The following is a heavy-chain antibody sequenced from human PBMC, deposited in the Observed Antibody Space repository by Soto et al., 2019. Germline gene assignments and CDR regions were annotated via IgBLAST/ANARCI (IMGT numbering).Heavy chain of an antibody. CDR2: ISAYNGNT. CDR1: GYTFTSYG. J-gene: IGHJ6*02. D-gene: IGHD3-10*01. CDR3: AREGPGSGSYFSDGTYGMDV. V-gene: IGHV1-18*01. Sequence: ASVKVSCKASGYTFTSYGISWVRQAPGQGLEWMGWISAYNGNTNYAQKLQGRVTMTTDTSTSTAYMELRSLRSDHTAVYYCAREGPGSGSYFSDGTYGMDVWGQATTVTVSS.